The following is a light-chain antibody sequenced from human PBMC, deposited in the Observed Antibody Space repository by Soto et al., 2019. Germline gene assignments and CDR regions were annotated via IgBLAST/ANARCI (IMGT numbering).Light chain of an antibody. Sequence: VIWMTQSPSLLSASTGDRVTISCLMSQGISSYLAWYQQKPGKAPELLIYAASTLQSGVPSRFSGSGSGTDFTLTISCLQSEDFATYYCQQYGSSPITFGQGTRLEIK. CDR1: QGISSY. J-gene: IGKJ5*01. CDR2: AAS. V-gene: IGKV1D-8*01. CDR3: QQYGSSPIT.